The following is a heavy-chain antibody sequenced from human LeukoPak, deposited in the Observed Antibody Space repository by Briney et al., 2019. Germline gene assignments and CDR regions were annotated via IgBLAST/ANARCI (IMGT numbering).Heavy chain of an antibody. CDR3: AKCSGGSYYHSDDY. V-gene: IGHV3-74*01. D-gene: IGHD2-15*01. CDR2: ISSDGSNT. CDR1: GFTFSTYW. J-gene: IGHJ4*02. Sequence: GGSLRLSCAASGFTFSTYWMHWVRQAPGTGLVWVSLISSDGSNTNYADSVKGRFTISRDNAKKSLYLQMNSLRAEDTAVYYCAKCSGGSYYHSDDYWGQGTLVTVSS.